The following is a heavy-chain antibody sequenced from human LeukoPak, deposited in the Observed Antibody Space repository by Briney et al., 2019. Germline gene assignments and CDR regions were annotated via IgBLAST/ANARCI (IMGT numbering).Heavy chain of an antibody. CDR2: ISWKSGSI. V-gene: IGHV3-9*03. CDR3: AKVRGHTYAFDI. D-gene: IGHD3-16*01. J-gene: IGHJ3*02. CDR1: GFIFDDYA. Sequence: PGGSLRLSFAASGFIFDDYAMHWVRHAPGKGLEWVSGISWKSGSIGDADSLKRRFTIPRENAKNSVYVQMNSLRAEDMALYYCAKVRGHTYAFDIWGQGTMVTVSS.